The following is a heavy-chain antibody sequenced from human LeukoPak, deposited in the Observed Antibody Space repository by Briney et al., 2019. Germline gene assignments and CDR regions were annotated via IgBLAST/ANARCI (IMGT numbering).Heavy chain of an antibody. Sequence: SETLSLTCAVSGVSISTSEWWIWVRQPPGQGLEWIGRFYNSQTTNYNPSLKSRVTMSVETSKNQLSLKLTSVTAADTAVYYCARALMGGLFDYWGQGTLVTVSS. CDR1: GVSISTSEW. D-gene: IGHD1-26*01. CDR3: ARALMGGLFDY. J-gene: IGHJ4*02. CDR2: FYNSQTT. V-gene: IGHV4-4*02.